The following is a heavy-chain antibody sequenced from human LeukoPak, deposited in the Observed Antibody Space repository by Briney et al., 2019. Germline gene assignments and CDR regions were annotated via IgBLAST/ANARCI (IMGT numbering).Heavy chain of an antibody. CDR3: ARDRPGDAFDI. V-gene: IGHV3-66*01. Sequence: GGSLRLSCAPSGFTVSRNYMSWVRQAPGKGLEWVSVIYSGGFTYYADSVKGRFTISRDNSKNTLFLQMNSLRAEDTAVYYCARDRPGDAFDIWGQGTMVTVSS. J-gene: IGHJ3*02. CDR1: GFTVSRNY. CDR2: IYSGGFT.